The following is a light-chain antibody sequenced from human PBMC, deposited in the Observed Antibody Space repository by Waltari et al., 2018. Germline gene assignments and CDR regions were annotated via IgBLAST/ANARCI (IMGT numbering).Light chain of an antibody. J-gene: IGLJ3*02. CDR3: SLYMGSGIWV. CDR2: KGS. CDR1: SGPVSTTSY. Sequence: QTVVTQEPSLSVSTGGTVTLTCALTSGPVSTTSYATWYQPTPGQPPRTLVYKGSSRSSGVPDRFSGSVLGNTVALTITGAQADDESNYYCSLYMGSGIWVFGGGTKLTVL. V-gene: IGLV8-61*01.